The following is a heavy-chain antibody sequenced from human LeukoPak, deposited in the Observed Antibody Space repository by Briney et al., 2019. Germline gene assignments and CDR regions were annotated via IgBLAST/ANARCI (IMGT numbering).Heavy chain of an antibody. V-gene: IGHV4-59*01. D-gene: IGHD2-2*03. CDR2: IYYSGST. Sequence: SETLSLTCTVSGGSISSYYWSWIRQHPGKGLEWIGYIYYSGSTNYNPSLKSRVTISVDTSKNQFSLKLSSATAADTAVYYCARDHGGYCSSTSCPNWFDPWGQGTLVTVSS. CDR3: ARDHGGYCSSTSCPNWFDP. CDR1: GGSISSYY. J-gene: IGHJ5*02.